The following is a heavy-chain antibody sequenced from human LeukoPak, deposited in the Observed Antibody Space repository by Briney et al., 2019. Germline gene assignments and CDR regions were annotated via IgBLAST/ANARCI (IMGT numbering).Heavy chain of an antibody. CDR2: MYYSGST. J-gene: IGHJ4*02. Sequence: SGTLSLTCSVSGGSISSDSFYWGWIRQPPGKGLEWIGSMYYSGSTYYNPSLKSRVTISVDTSKNQFSLKLSSVTAADTAVYYCARWTKNYFDYWGQGTLVTVSS. V-gene: IGHV4-39*01. D-gene: IGHD3/OR15-3a*01. CDR3: ARWTKNYFDY. CDR1: GGSISSDSFY.